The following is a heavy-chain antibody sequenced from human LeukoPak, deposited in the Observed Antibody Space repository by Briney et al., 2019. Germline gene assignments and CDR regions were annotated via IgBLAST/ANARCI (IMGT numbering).Heavy chain of an antibody. V-gene: IGHV3-43*01. CDR2: ISWDGGST. J-gene: IGHJ6*02. D-gene: IGHD6-19*01. CDR1: GFTFDDYT. Sequence: GGSLRLSCAASGFTFDDYTMHWVRQAPGKGLEWVSLISWDGGSTYYADSVKGRFTISRDNSKNSLYLQMNSLRTGDTALYYCAKGMGNSGWYGRGYYYYGMDVWGQGTTVTVSS. CDR3: AKGMGNSGWYGRGYYYYGMDV.